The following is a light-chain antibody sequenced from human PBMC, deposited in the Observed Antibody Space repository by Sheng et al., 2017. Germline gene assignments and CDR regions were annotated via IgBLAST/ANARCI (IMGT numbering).Light chain of an antibody. Sequence: SYVLTQPPSVSVTPGETARITCGGQNLGSKSVHWYQRKSGQAPVLVVYDDIDRPSGIPERFSGSNYGTTATLTITRVEAGDEADYYCQVWDTRNDRSVVFGGGTSLTVL. J-gene: IGLJ2*01. CDR3: QVWDTRNDRSVV. CDR1: NLGSKS. V-gene: IGLV3-21*01. CDR2: DDI.